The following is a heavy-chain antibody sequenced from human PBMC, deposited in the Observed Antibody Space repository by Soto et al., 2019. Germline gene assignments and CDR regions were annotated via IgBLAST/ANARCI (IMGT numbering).Heavy chain of an antibody. J-gene: IGHJ6*02. CDR1: GFTFSSYA. CDR2: ISGSGGST. Sequence: EVQLLESGGGLVQPGGSLRLSCAASGFTFSSYAMSWVRQAPGKGLEWVSAISGSGGSTYYADSVKGRFTISRDNSKNTLYLQMNSLRAEDAAVYYCAKNVWGITIFGGMDVWGQGTTVTVSS. CDR3: AKNVWGITIFGGMDV. V-gene: IGHV3-23*01. D-gene: IGHD3-9*01.